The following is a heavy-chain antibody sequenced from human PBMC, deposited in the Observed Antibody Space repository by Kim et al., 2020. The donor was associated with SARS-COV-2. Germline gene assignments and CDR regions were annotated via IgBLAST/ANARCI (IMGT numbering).Heavy chain of an antibody. CDR3: ARGHPSAARLAFDY. V-gene: IGHV4-59*13. J-gene: IGHJ4*02. CDR1: GGSISSYY. Sequence: SETLYLTCTVSGGSISSYYWSWTRQPPGKGLEWIGYIYYSGSTNYNPSLKSRVTISVDTSKNQFSLKLSSVTAADTAVYYCARGHPSAARLAFDYWGQGTLVTVSS. CDR2: IYYSGST. D-gene: IGHD6-19*01.